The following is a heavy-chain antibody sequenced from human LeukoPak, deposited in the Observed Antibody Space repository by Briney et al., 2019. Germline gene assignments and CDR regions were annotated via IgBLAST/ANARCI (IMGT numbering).Heavy chain of an antibody. CDR1: GDSVSINSAA. V-gene: IGHV6-1*01. D-gene: IGHD3-3*01. Sequence: SQTLSLTCAISGDSVSINSAAWNWIRQSPSRGLEWLGRTYYRSKWYNDYAVSVKSRITINPDTSKNQFSLQLNSVTPEDTAVYYCARAERSELNARHYYYGMDVWGQGTTVTVSS. CDR2: TYYRSKWYN. J-gene: IGHJ6*02. CDR3: ARAERSELNARHYYYGMDV.